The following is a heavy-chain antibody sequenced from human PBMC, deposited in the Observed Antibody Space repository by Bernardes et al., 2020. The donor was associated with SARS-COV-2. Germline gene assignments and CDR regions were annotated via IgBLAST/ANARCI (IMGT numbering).Heavy chain of an antibody. D-gene: IGHD3-3*02. CDR2: IYYSGTT. CDR3: ARASQSELDWFDP. J-gene: IGHJ5*02. V-gene: IGHV4-59*01. CDR1: GGSISGYY. Sequence: SETLSLTCTVSGGSISGYYWSWIRQPPGKALEWIGYIYYSGTTHYKPSLKSRFTISIDTSRNQFSLRLSSVTAADTAIYYWARASQSELDWFDPWGQGTLVTVSS.